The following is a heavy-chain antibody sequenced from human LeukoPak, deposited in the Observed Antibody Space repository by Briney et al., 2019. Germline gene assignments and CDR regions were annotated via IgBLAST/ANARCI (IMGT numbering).Heavy chain of an antibody. CDR2: ISAYNGNT. CDR1: GYTFTSYG. J-gene: IGHJ4*02. Sequence: GASVKVSCKASGYTFTSYGISWVRQAPGQGLEWMGWISAYNGNTNYAQKLQGRVTVTTDTSTSTAYMELRSPRSDDTAVYYCARGYRATIFGVVPLVDYWGQGTLVTVSS. CDR3: ARGYRATIFGVVPLVDY. D-gene: IGHD3-3*01. V-gene: IGHV1-18*01.